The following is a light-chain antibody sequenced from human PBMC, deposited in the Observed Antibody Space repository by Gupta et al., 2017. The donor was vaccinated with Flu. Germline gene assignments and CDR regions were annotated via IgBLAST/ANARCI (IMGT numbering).Light chain of an antibody. J-gene: IGKJ3*01. CDR3: QQYDDSPHFT. CDR1: EDISKN. V-gene: IGKV1-33*01. CDR2: DAS. Sequence: SSLYASVGDRCAITCQAREDISKNLNWYQQKPGKAPKLLIYDASNWETGVPPRFSGSGSGKHFTLNISSRQPEDIGTYYCQQYDDSPHFTFGHGTKVDVK.